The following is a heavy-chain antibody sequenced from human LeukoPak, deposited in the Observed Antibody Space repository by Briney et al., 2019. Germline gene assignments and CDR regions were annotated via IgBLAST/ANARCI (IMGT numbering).Heavy chain of an antibody. J-gene: IGHJ4*02. CDR1: GFTFGDYA. D-gene: IGHD3-22*01. CDR3: TRSYYDSSGYYKY. Sequence: GGSLRLSCTATGFTFGDYAMSWFRQAPGKGLEWVGFIRSKAYGGTTEYAASVKGRFTISRDDSKSIAHLQVNSLKTKDTAVYYCTRSYYDSSGYYKYWGQGTLVTVSS. V-gene: IGHV3-49*03. CDR2: IRSKAYGGTT.